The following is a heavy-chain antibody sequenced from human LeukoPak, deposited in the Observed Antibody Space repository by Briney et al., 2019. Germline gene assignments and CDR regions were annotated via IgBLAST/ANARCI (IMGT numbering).Heavy chain of an antibody. J-gene: IGHJ4*02. D-gene: IGHD3-10*01. CDR1: GFAFSSYA. V-gene: IGHV3-30-3*01. Sequence: GGSLRLSCAASGFAFSSYAMLWVRQAPGQGLEWVAVISYDGSYKYYADSVTGRFTISRDNSKNTQYLQMSSLSTEDTASYYCARGPTRGSWPGQADYWGQGTLVTISS. CDR3: ARGPTRGSWPGQADY. CDR2: ISYDGSYK.